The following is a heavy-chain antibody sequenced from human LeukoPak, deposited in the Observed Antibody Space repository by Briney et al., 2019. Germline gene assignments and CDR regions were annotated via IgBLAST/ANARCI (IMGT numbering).Heavy chain of an antibody. V-gene: IGHV3-7*01. J-gene: IGHJ4*02. CDR1: GFTFSSYW. CDR2: IKQGGSEK. Sequence: GGSLRLSCAASGFTFSSYWMSWVRQAPGKGLEWVANIKQGGSEKYYVDSVKGRFTISRDDAKNSLYLQMNSLRAEDTAVYYCARADYDYVWGSYRQYYFDYWGQGTLVTVSS. D-gene: IGHD3-16*02. CDR3: ARADYDYVWGSYRQYYFDY.